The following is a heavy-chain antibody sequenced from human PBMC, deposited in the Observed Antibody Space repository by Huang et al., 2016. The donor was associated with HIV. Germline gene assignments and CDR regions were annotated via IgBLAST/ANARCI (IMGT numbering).Heavy chain of an antibody. Sequence: QVTLRESGPALVKRTQTLTLTCTFSGFSLSTSGMCVNWIRQPPGKALEWLARIDWDDDKYYNTSLMTWLTLSKDTSKKQVVLTVTNMDPVDTAMYYCARMSDCGRYSDRLFVIWGLGTLVTVSS. CDR3: ARMSDCGRYSDRLFVI. J-gene: IGHJ3*02. D-gene: IGHD5-12*01. CDR1: GFSLSTSGMC. V-gene: IGHV2-70*15. CDR2: IDWDDDK.